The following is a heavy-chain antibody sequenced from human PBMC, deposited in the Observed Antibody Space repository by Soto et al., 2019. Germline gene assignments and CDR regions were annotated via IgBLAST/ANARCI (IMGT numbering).Heavy chain of an antibody. CDR1: GFTFSSYG. Sequence: GGSLRLSCAASGFTFSSYGMHWVRQAPGKGLEWVAVIWYDGSNKYYADSVKGLFTISRDNSKNTLYLQMNSLRAEDTAVYYCARDKGRTTLDYWGQGTLVTVSS. CDR3: ARDKGRTTLDY. CDR2: IWYDGSNK. V-gene: IGHV3-33*01. J-gene: IGHJ4*02. D-gene: IGHD2-15*01.